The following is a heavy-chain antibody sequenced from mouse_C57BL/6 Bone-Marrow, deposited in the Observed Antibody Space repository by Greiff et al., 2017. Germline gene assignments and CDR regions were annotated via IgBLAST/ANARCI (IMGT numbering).Heavy chain of an antibody. J-gene: IGHJ2*01. CDR1: GYTFTSYT. CDR2: INPSSGYT. D-gene: IGHD4-1*01. V-gene: IGHV1-4*01. CDR3: ARRLTGTRGDY. Sequence: VQLKQSGAELARPGASVKMSCKASGYTFTSYTMHWVKQRPGQGLEWIGYINPSSGYTKYNQKFKDKATLTADKSSSTAYMQLSSLTSEDSAVYYCARRLTGTRGDYWGQGTTLTVSS.